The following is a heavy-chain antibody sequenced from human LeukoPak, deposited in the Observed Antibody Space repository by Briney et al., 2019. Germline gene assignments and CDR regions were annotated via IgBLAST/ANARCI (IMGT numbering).Heavy chain of an antibody. D-gene: IGHD3-10*01. CDR2: IYYSGST. CDR3: ARSIRVRDYYYMDV. Sequence: SETLSLTCTVSGGSISIYYWTWIRQPPGKGLEWIGYIYYSGSTNYNPSLKSRVTISVDTSKNQFSLKLSSVTAADTAVYYCARSIRVRDYYYMDVWGKGTTVTVSS. CDR1: GGSISIYY. V-gene: IGHV4-59*01. J-gene: IGHJ6*03.